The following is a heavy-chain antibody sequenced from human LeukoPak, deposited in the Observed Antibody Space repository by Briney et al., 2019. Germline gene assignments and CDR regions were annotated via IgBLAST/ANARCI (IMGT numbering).Heavy chain of an antibody. Sequence: GGSLRLSCAASGFTVSDNYMSWVRQAPGKGLEWVSVMYSGGNTYYANSVKGRFTFSRDISKNTLYLQMNGLRTEDTAMYYCARDAPQVPAAGVLASWGQGTLVTVSS. CDR1: GFTVSDNY. J-gene: IGHJ5*02. CDR2: MYSGGNT. V-gene: IGHV3-53*01. CDR3: ARDAPQVPAAGVLAS. D-gene: IGHD6-13*01.